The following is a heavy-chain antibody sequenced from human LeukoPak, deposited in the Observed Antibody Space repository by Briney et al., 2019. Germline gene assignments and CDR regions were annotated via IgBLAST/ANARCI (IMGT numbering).Heavy chain of an antibody. V-gene: IGHV4-28*01. J-gene: IGHJ3*01. CDR1: GYSISSSNW. CDR3: AHFRGGAFDF. CDR2: IYYSGST. D-gene: IGHD3-16*01. Sequence: SDTLSLTCAVSGYSISSSNWWGWIRQPPGKGLEWIGYIYYSGSTYYNPSLKSRVTMSVDTSKNQFSLKLSSVTAVDTAMYYCAHFRGGAFDFWGQGTMVTVSS.